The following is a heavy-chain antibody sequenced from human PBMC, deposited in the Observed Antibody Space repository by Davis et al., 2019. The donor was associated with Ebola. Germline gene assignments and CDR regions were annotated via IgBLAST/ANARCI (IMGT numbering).Heavy chain of an antibody. Sequence: ASVKVSCKASGYTFTGYYIHWVRQAPGQGLEWLGWINPNTGGITYAQKFQGRVTMTRDTSISTAYMDLSRLRSDDTAVYYCARDSGGNSDDWFDPWGQGTLVTVSS. CDR1: GYTFTGYY. V-gene: IGHV1-2*02. CDR3: ARDSGGNSDDWFDP. D-gene: IGHD2-15*01. J-gene: IGHJ5*02. CDR2: INPNTGGI.